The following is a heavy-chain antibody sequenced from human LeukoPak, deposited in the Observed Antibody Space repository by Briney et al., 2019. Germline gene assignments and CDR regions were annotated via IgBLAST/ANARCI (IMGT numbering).Heavy chain of an antibody. D-gene: IGHD3-10*01. J-gene: IGHJ4*02. Sequence: TGGSLRLSCAASGFTFSSYGMHWVRQAPGKGLEWVANIKQDGSEKYYVDSVKGRFTISRDNAKNSLYLQMNSLRAEDTAVYYCARGPTPSYYYGSGSYYSLDYWGQGTLVTVSS. CDR3: ARGPTPSYYYGSGSYYSLDY. V-gene: IGHV3-7*01. CDR1: GFTFSSYG. CDR2: IKQDGSEK.